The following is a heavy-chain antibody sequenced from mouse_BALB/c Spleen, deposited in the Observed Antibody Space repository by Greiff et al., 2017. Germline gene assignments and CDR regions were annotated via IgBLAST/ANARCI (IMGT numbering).Heavy chain of an antibody. Sequence: VQRVESGPGLVAPSQSLSITCTVSGFSLTGYGVNWVRQPPGKGLEWLGMIWGDGSTDYNSALKSRLSISKDNSKSQVFLKMNSLQTDDTARYYCARDIYYYGSSLYYAMDYWGQGTSVTVSS. J-gene: IGHJ4*01. V-gene: IGHV2-6-7*01. CDR1: GFSLTGYG. D-gene: IGHD1-1*01. CDR3: ARDIYYYGSSLYYAMDY. CDR2: IWGDGST.